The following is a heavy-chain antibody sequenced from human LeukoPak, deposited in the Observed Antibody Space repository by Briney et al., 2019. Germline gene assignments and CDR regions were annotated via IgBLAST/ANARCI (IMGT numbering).Heavy chain of an antibody. CDR2: INPNSGGT. V-gene: IGHV1-2*02. J-gene: IGHJ4*02. CDR3: ARAIAVVDY. CDR1: GYTFTDYY. D-gene: IGHD6-19*01. Sequence: ASVTVSCMASGYTFTDYYIHWVRQAPGQGLEWMGWINPNSGGTNSAQKFQGRVTMTKDTSISTAYMELSRLRSDDTAVYFCARAIAVVDYWGQGTLVTVSS.